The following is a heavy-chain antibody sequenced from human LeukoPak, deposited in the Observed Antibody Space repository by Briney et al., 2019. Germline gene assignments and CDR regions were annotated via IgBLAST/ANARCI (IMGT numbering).Heavy chain of an antibody. V-gene: IGHV6-1*01. Sequence: SQTLSLTCAIPGDSVSSISAAWNWVRQSPSRGLEWLGRTYYRSKWYNDYAVSVKSRITVNPDTSKNQFSLQLTSVTPEDTAVYYCARYGSGSSPSKAFDYWGQGTLVTVSS. CDR1: GDSVSSISAA. D-gene: IGHD3-10*01. CDR3: ARYGSGSSPSKAFDY. J-gene: IGHJ4*02. CDR2: TYYRSKWYN.